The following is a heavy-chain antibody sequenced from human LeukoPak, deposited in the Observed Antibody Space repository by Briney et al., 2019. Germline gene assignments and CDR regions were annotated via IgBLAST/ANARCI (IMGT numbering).Heavy chain of an antibody. J-gene: IGHJ4*02. D-gene: IGHD5-18*01. CDR2: ISGSGGST. Sequence: GGSLRLSCAASGFTFSTYAMSWVRQAPGKGLEWVSAISGSGGSTYYADSVKGRFTISRDNSKNTLYLQMNSLRAEDTALYYCAKGATPMGEFDYWGQGTLVTVSS. V-gene: IGHV3-23*01. CDR3: AKGATPMGEFDY. CDR1: GFTFSTYA.